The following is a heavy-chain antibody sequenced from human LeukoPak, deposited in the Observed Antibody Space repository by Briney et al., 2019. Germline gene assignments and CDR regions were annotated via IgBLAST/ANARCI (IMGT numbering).Heavy chain of an antibody. D-gene: IGHD6-19*01. V-gene: IGHV3-53*01. CDR3: AREFRQTYSSGWSLDY. CDR1: GLTVSNNY. CDR2: IYGGRNNT. Sequence: GGSLRLSCAVSGLTVSNNYLSWVRQATGKGLEWVSVIYGGRNNTVYADSVKGRFTISRDNSRNTIYLQIDSLRAEDTATYYCAREFRQTYSSGWSLDYWGQGTLVTVSS. J-gene: IGHJ4*02.